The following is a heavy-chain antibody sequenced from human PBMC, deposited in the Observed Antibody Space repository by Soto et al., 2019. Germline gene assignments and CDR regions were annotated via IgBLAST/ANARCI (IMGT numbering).Heavy chain of an antibody. CDR1: GCTFSSYS. V-gene: IGHV3-21*04. CDR2: ISSSSSYI. CDR3: AKDQNLGYCTNGVCYTSPFDY. J-gene: IGHJ4*02. Sequence: GGSLRLSWAASGCTFSSYSVNWVRQAPGKGLEWVSSISSSSSYIYYADSVKGRFTISRDNAKNSLYLQMNSLRAEDTAVYYCAKDQNLGYCTNGVCYTSPFDYWGQGTLVTVS. D-gene: IGHD2-8*01.